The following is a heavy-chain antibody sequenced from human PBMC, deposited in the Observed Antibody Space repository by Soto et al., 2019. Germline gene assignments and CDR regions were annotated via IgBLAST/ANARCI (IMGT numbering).Heavy chain of an antibody. D-gene: IGHD6-19*01. Sequence: ASVKVSCKASGYTFTSYAMHWVRQAPGQRLEWMGWINAGNGNTKYSQKFQGRVTITRDTSASTAYMELSSLRSEDTAVYYCARSMGNFIAVATGDDWGKGTLVTVYS. J-gene: IGHJ4*02. CDR1: GYTFTSYA. CDR3: ARSMGNFIAVATGDD. CDR2: INAGNGNT. V-gene: IGHV1-3*01.